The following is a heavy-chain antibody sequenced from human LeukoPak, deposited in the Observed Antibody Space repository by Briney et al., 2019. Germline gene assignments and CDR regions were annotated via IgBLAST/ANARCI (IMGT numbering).Heavy chain of an antibody. J-gene: IGHJ6*03. CDR2: INPNSGDT. CDR3: ARGVAGTYYYYYMDV. CDR1: GYTFTGYY. Sequence: GSVKVSCKASGYTFTGYYIHWVRQAPGQGLEWMGWINPNSGDTNYAQKFQGRVIMTRDTSISTAYMELSRLRSDDTALYYCARGVAGTYYYYYMDVWGKGTTVTVSS. D-gene: IGHD6-19*01. V-gene: IGHV1-2*02.